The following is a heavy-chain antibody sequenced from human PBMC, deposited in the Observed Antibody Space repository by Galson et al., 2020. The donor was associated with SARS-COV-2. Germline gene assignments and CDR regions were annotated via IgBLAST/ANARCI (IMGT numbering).Heavy chain of an antibody. V-gene: IGHV3-23*01. J-gene: IGHJ4*02. CDR3: ATHSGSYSFDY. Sequence: GGSLRLSCAASGFTFSNYGMSWVRQAPGKGLEWVSAISTTGDYTFYADSVKGRFTISRDDSKNTMVLQMNSLRAEDTAVYYCATHSGSYSFDYWGQGTLVTVSS. CDR2: ISTTGDYT. CDR1: GFTFSNYG. D-gene: IGHD1-26*01.